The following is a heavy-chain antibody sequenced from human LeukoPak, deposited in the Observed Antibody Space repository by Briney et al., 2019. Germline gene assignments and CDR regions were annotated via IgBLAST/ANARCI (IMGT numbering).Heavy chain of an antibody. CDR3: ARDGGYSYGYPLDY. CDR2: ISSSSSYI. V-gene: IGHV3-21*01. D-gene: IGHD5-18*01. CDR1: GFTFSSYS. Sequence: GGSLRLSCAASGFTFSSYSMNWVRQAPGKGLEWVSSISSSSSYIYYADSVKGRFTISRDSTKNSLYLQMNSLRAEDTAVYYCARDGGYSYGYPLDYWGQGALVTVSS. J-gene: IGHJ4*02.